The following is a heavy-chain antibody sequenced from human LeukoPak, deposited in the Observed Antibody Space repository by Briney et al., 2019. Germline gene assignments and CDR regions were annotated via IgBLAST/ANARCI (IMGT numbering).Heavy chain of an antibody. J-gene: IGHJ6*02. D-gene: IGHD2-2*02. V-gene: IGHV4-4*02. CDR2: IYHNGTP. Sequence: PSGTLSLTCAVSVGSINSGNWWSRVRQSPGKGLEWIGEIYHNGTPNYNPSLKSRVTISAATFKNHFSLKMTSVTAADTAVYYCATAPILRGEGGEHYKYGMDVWGQGTTVIVSS. CDR3: ATAPILRGEGGEHYKYGMDV. CDR1: VGSINSGNW.